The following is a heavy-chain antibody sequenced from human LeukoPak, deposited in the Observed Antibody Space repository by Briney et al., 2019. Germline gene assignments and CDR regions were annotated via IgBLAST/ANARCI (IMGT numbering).Heavy chain of an antibody. D-gene: IGHD3-10*01. CDR1: VFTFSNHA. J-gene: IGHJ4*02. V-gene: IGHV3-23*01. CDR2: ISGSGCST. Sequence: PGWSLTLSCAACVFTFSNHAMILVRQAPGPGLEWVSAISGSGCSTYYADPVNGRFTISRDNSKNTLYLQMNSLRAEDTAVYYCAKGGQYHYGSGSYNYWGEGTLVTVSS. CDR3: AKGGQYHYGSGSYNY.